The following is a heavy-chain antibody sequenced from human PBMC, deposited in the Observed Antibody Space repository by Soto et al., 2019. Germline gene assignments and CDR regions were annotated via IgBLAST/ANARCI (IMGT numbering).Heavy chain of an antibody. CDR1: RDTFNKYA. V-gene: IGHV1-69*01. CDR3: ARGETYLGV. D-gene: IGHD3-16*01. CDR2: IIPIFSSR. Sequence: QVQLVQSGAEVKKPGSSVKVSCKTSRDTFNKYAFNWVRQAPGQGPEWMGWIIPIFSSRNYAEKFQGRVTITADDSTSTAYMELRSLRFEDTAVYYCARGETYLGVWGQGTTVTVSS. J-gene: IGHJ6*02.